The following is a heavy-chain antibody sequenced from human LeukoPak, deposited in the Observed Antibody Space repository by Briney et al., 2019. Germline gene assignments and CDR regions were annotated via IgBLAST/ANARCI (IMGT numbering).Heavy chain of an antibody. CDR3: AIVLLGSWDWFDP. CDR2: ISYDGSNN. J-gene: IGHJ5*02. CDR1: GFTFSSYA. Sequence: GGSLRLSCAASGFTFSSYAMHWVRQAPGKGLEWVVVISYDGSNNYYADSVKRRFTISRDNSKNTLYLQMNSLRAEDTAVYYGAIVLLGSWDWFDPWGQGTLVTVSS. V-gene: IGHV3-30-3*01. D-gene: IGHD3-10*01.